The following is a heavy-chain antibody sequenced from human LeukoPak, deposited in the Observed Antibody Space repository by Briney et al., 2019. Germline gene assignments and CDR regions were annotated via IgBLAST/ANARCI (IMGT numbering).Heavy chain of an antibody. J-gene: IGHJ3*01. CDR2: VDIDAHT. V-gene: IGHV4-34*01. CDR1: GGSFSGYY. Sequence: PSETLSLTCAVYGGSFSGYYWSWVRQPPGKGLEWIGEVDIDAHTSSNPSLKSRVTVSADSSKNQFTLTLRSLTAADTALYYCVRQIGACAFDSWGQGTSVTVSS. D-gene: IGHD3-3*01. CDR3: VRQIGACAFDS.